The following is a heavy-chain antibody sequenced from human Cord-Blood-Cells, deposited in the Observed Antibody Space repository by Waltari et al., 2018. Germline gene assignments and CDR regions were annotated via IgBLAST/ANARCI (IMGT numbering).Heavy chain of an antibody. V-gene: IGHV4-39*01. Sequence: QLQLQASGPGLVKPSETLSPTRTVSGGSISSSSYHWGRIRQPPGKGLEWIGSIYYSGSTYYNPSLKSRVTISVDTSKNQFSLKLSSVTAADTAVYYCARYGSGSSYYYYYGMDVWGQGTTVTVSS. J-gene: IGHJ6*02. CDR2: IYYSGST. CDR1: GGSISSSSYH. CDR3: ARYGSGSSYYYYYGMDV. D-gene: IGHD3-10*01.